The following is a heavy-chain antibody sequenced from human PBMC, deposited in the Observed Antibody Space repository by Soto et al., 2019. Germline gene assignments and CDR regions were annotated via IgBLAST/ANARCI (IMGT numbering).Heavy chain of an antibody. Sequence: ASVKVSCKASGYTFTGYYMHWVRQAPGQGLEWMGWINPNSGGTNYAQKFQGWVTMTRDTSISTAYMELSRLRSDDTAVYYCARGRLVGGYYYYGMDVWGQGTTVTAP. CDR1: GYTFTGYY. D-gene: IGHD2-8*02. J-gene: IGHJ6*02. V-gene: IGHV1-2*04. CDR3: ARGRLVGGYYYYGMDV. CDR2: INPNSGGT.